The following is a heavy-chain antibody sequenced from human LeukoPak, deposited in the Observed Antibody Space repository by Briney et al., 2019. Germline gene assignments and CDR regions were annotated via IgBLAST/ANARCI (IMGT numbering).Heavy chain of an antibody. CDR3: ARLPIFGVVITRRSAFDI. Sequence: SETLSLTCTVSGSSLSSYYWSWIRQPPGKGLEWIGEINHSGSTNYDPSLKSRVTISVDTSKNQFSLKLSSVTAADTAVYYCARLPIFGVVITRRSAFDIWGQGTMVTVSS. CDR2: INHSGST. V-gene: IGHV4-34*01. CDR1: GSSLSSYY. D-gene: IGHD3-3*01. J-gene: IGHJ3*02.